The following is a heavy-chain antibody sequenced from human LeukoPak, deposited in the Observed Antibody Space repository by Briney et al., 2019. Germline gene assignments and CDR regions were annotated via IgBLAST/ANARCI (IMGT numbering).Heavy chain of an antibody. J-gene: IGHJ4*02. CDR2: IIPILGIA. CDR1: GGTFSSYA. D-gene: IGHD3-22*01. Sequence: GASVKVSCKASGGTFSSYAISWVRQAPGQGLEWMGRIIPILGIANYAQKFQGRVTITADKSTSTAYMELSSLRSEDTAVYYCAMPSDSSSYKGLEDYWGQGTLVTVSS. CDR3: AMPSDSSSYKGLEDY. V-gene: IGHV1-69*04.